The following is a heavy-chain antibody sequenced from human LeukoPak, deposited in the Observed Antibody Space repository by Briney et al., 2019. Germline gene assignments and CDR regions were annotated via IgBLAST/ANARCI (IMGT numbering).Heavy chain of an antibody. J-gene: IGHJ4*02. CDR1: GDSVSSNSAA. Sequence: SQTLSLTCAISGDSVSSNSAAWNWIRQSPSRGLEWLGRTYYRSKWYNDYAVSVKSRITINPDTSKNQFSLQLNSVTPEDTAVYYCARDLPVVVPAAMRRVGYFDYWGQGTLVTVSP. D-gene: IGHD2-2*01. V-gene: IGHV6-1*01. CDR2: TYYRSKWYN. CDR3: ARDLPVVVPAAMRRVGYFDY.